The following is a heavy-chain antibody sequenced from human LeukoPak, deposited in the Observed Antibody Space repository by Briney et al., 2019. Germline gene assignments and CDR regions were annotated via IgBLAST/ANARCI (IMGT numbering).Heavy chain of an antibody. V-gene: IGHV4-39*07. CDR1: GGSISSSSYY. CDR3: ARSLSNYYGSGVPHY. Sequence: PSETLSLTCTVSGGSISSSSYYWGWIRQPPGKGLEWIGSIYYSGSTYYNPSLKSQVTMSVDTSKNQFSLKLSSVTAADTAVYYCARSLSNYYGSGVPHYWGQGTLVTISS. CDR2: IYYSGST. D-gene: IGHD3-10*01. J-gene: IGHJ4*02.